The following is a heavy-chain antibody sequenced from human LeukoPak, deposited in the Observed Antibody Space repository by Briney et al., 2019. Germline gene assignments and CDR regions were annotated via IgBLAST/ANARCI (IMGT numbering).Heavy chain of an antibody. V-gene: IGHV3-48*01. J-gene: IGHJ4*02. Sequence: GVLRLSCAASGFTFSSYSMNWVRQAPGKGLEWVSYISSSSSTIYYADSVKGRFTISRDNAKNSLYLQMNSLRAEDTAVYYCARDQPPITGTLDYWGQGTLVTVSS. CDR3: ARDQPPITGTLDY. CDR2: ISSSSSTI. CDR1: GFTFSSYS. D-gene: IGHD1-20*01.